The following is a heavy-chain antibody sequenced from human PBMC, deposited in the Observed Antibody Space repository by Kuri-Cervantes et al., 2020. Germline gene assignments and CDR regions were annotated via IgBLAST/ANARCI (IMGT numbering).Heavy chain of an antibody. V-gene: IGHV4-61*01. CDR2: IYYSGST. J-gene: IGHJ4*02. CDR1: GGSVSSSIYY. CDR3: ARRSTDTAMVFDY. D-gene: IGHD5-18*01. Sequence: GSLRLSCTVSGGSVSSSIYYWSWIRQPPGKGLEWIGYIYYSGSTNYNPSFKSRVTISVDTSKNQFSLKLSSVTAADTAVYYCARRSTDTAMVFDYWGQGTLVTVSS.